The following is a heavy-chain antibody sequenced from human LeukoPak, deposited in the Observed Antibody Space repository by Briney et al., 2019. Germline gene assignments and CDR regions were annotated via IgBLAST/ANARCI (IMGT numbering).Heavy chain of an antibody. Sequence: GGSLRLSCAASGFTVSSNHMTWIRQPPGKGLEWVSVIYSGGSTYYADSVKGRFTISRDNSKNTVYLQMNSLRAEDTAVYYCVRDLTWGQGTLVTVSS. CDR2: IYSGGST. CDR1: GFTVSSNH. J-gene: IGHJ5*02. CDR3: VRDLT. V-gene: IGHV3-53*01.